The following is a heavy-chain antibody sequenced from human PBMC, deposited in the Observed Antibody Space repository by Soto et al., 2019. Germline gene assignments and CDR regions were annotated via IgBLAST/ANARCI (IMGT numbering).Heavy chain of an antibody. J-gene: IGHJ4*02. CDR1: GGTFSSYT. CDR3: ARDTRRDGFDY. Sequence: QVQLVQSGAEVKKPGSSVKVSCKASGGTFSSYTISWVRQAPGQGLEWMGRIIPILGIANYAQKFQGRVTITADKPTSTAYMELSSLRSEDTAVYYCARDTRRDGFDYWGQGTLVTVSS. V-gene: IGHV1-69*08. CDR2: IIPILGIA.